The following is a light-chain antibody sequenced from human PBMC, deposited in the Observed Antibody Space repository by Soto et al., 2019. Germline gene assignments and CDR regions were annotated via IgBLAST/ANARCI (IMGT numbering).Light chain of an antibody. Sequence: DVVMTQSPLSLPVTLGQPASISFRSNQSLVHSDGIAYFSWFQQRPGRSPRRLIYEGSNRDSGVPARFSGSGSRTDFALKISRVEAEDVGVYYCMQGTHWPITFGQGTRLEIK. CDR1: QSLVHSDGIAY. V-gene: IGKV2-30*02. CDR2: EGS. CDR3: MQGTHWPIT. J-gene: IGKJ5*01.